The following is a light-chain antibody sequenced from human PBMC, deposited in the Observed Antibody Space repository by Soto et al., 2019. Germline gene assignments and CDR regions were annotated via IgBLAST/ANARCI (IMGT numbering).Light chain of an antibody. Sequence: QAVVTQPPSVSGAPGQRVTISCTGSSSNIGDGYDVHWYQQLPGTATKLLICGNSNRPSGVPDRFPGSKSGTSASLAITGLQAEDEAGYYCQSYDSSLRGVVFGGGTKLTVL. CDR2: GNS. CDR1: SSNIGDGYD. J-gene: IGLJ2*01. CDR3: QSYDSSLRGVV. V-gene: IGLV1-40*01.